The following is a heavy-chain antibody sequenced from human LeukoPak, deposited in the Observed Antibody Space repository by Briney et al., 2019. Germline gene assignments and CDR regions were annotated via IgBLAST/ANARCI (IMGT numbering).Heavy chain of an antibody. J-gene: IGHJ4*02. CDR1: GFTFSSYW. CDR3: ARATVTTFPQDY. D-gene: IGHD4-17*01. V-gene: IGHV3-74*01. Sequence: HSGGSLRLSCAASGFTFSSYWMHWVRQAPGKGLVWVSRINSDGNSTNYADSVKGRFTISRDSAKNTLYLQMNSLRAEDTAVYYCARATVTTFPQDYWGQGTLVTVSS. CDR2: INSDGNST.